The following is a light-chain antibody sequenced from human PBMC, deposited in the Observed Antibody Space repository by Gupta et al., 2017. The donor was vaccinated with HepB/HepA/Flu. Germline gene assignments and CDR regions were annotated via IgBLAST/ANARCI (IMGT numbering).Light chain of an antibody. CDR3: QVRDSSSDRVV. CDR2: YDS. CDR1: NIGSKS. V-gene: IGLV3-21*04. Sequence: SYVLTQPPSVSVAPGKTARITCGGNNIGSKSVHWYQQKPGQAPVLVIYYDSDRPSGIPERFSGSNSGNTATLTISRVEAGDEADYYCQVRDSSSDRVVFGGGTKLTVL. J-gene: IGLJ2*01.